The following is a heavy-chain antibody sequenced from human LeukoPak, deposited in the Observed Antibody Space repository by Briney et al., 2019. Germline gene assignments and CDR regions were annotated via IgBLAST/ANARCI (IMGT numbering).Heavy chain of an antibody. J-gene: IGHJ4*02. CDR1: EFSVGSNY. CDR2: ISWNSGSI. D-gene: IGHD3-22*01. Sequence: PGGSLRLSCAASEFSVGSNYMTWVRQAPGKGLEWVSGISWNSGSIGYADSVKGRFTISRDNAKNSLYLQMNSLRAEDTALYYCAKDPYGDYYDSSGYFEYWGQGTLVTVSS. CDR3: AKDPYGDYYDSSGYFEY. V-gene: IGHV3-9*01.